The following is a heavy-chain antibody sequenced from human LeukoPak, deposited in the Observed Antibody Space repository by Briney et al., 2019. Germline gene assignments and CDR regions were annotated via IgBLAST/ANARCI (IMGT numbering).Heavy chain of an antibody. Sequence: APVKGSCQGSGSPLQNHSIQWGGTAPGQGVEWVGRDIPIFGTANYAQKFQGRVTITTDESTSTAYMELSSLRSEDTAVYYCATRGEDGSGSYLFDYWGQGTLVTVSS. CDR3: ATRGEDGSGSYLFDY. J-gene: IGHJ4*02. CDR2: DIPIFGTA. D-gene: IGHD3-10*01. CDR1: GSPLQNHS. V-gene: IGHV1-69*05.